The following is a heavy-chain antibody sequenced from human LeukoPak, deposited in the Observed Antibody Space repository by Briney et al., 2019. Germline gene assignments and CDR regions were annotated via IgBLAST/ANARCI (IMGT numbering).Heavy chain of an antibody. CDR2: IYYSGST. CDR1: GGSMSSYY. CDR3: ARHVVLQPFGC. J-gene: IGHJ4*02. Sequence: PSETLSLTCSVSGGSMSSYYWSWIRQSPGKGLEWIGRIYYSGSTNYNPSLKSRVTISVDTSKNQFSLKLSSVTAADTAVYYCARHVVLQPFGCRGPGTPVTVSS. V-gene: IGHV4-59*08.